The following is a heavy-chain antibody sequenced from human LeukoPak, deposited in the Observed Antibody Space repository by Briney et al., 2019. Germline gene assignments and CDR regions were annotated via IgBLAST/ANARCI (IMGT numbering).Heavy chain of an antibody. CDR2: IYYSGST. V-gene: IGHV4-39*01. CDR1: GGSVNSGSYY. D-gene: IGHD3-9*01. J-gene: IGHJ5*02. CDR3: ARHVYDILTRTYWFDP. Sequence: KPSETLSLTCTVSGGSVNSGSYYWGWIRQPPGKGLEWIGSIYYSGSTYYNPSLKSRVTISVDTSKNQFSLKLSSVTAADTAVYYCARHVYDILTRTYWFDPWGQGTLVTVSS.